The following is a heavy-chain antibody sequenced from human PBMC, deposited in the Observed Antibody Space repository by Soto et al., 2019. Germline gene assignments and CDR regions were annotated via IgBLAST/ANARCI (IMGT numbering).Heavy chain of an antibody. D-gene: IGHD1-26*01. Sequence: PGGSLRLSCAASGFTFSSYEMNWVRQAPGKGLEWVSYISSSGSTIYYADSVKGRFTISRDSAKNSLYLQMNSLRAEDTAVYYCAREASPFDYWGQGTLVTVSS. CDR2: ISSSGSTI. J-gene: IGHJ4*02. CDR1: GFTFSSYE. CDR3: AREASPFDY. V-gene: IGHV3-48*03.